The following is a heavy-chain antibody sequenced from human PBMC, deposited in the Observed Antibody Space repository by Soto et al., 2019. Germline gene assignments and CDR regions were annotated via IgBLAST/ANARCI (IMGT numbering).Heavy chain of an antibody. J-gene: IGHJ5*02. CDR3: ARVVVAAKPFDWFDP. Sequence: QVQLQESGPGLVKPSETLSLTCTVSGGSISNTNYYWGWIRQPPGKGLDWIGNIYYSGSTFYNPSLKSRVTISVDTSKNQFSLRLSSVTAADTAVYYCARVVVAAKPFDWFDPWGQGTLVTVSS. V-gene: IGHV4-39*01. CDR2: IYYSGST. CDR1: GGSISNTNYY. D-gene: IGHD2-15*01.